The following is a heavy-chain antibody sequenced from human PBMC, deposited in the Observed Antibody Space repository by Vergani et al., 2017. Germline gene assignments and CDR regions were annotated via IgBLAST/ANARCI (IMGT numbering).Heavy chain of an antibody. CDR3: ASTAANWGKDYAFDI. V-gene: IGHV4-39*07. CDR2: IYYSGST. D-gene: IGHD7-27*01. Sequence: QVQLQESGPGLVKPSQTLSLTCTVSGGSISSGGYYWGWIRQPPGKGLEWIGSIYYSGSTYYNPSLKSRVTISVDTSKNQFSLKLSSVTAADTAVYYCASTAANWGKDYAFDIWGQGTMVTVSS. J-gene: IGHJ3*02. CDR1: GGSISSGGYY.